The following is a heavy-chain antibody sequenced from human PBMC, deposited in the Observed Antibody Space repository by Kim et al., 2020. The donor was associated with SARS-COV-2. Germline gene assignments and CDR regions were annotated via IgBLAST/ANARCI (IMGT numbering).Heavy chain of an antibody. CDR2: IYYSGST. V-gene: IGHV4-59*13. D-gene: IGHD4-4*01. CDR1: GGSISSYY. Sequence: SETLSRTCTVSGGSISSYYWSWIRQPPGKGLEWIGYIYYSGSTNYNPSLKSRVTISVDTSKNQFSLKLSSVTAADTAVYYCARTMDKGRVTPELPFDYWGKRTLVTDSP. J-gene: IGHJ4*02. CDR3: ARTMDKGRVTPELPFDY.